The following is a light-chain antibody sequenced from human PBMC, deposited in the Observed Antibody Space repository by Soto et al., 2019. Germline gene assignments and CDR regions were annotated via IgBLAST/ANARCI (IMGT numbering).Light chain of an antibody. CDR3: SSYTTARTYV. CDR1: SSDVGGYDY. J-gene: IGLJ1*01. V-gene: IGLV2-14*01. CDR2: EVT. Sequence: QSALTQPASVSVSPGQSITISCTGTSSDVGGYDYVSWYQQHPDKAPKFMIYEVTNRPSGVSHRFSGSKSGNTASLTISGLQAEDEADYYCSSYTTARTYVFGTGTKVTVL.